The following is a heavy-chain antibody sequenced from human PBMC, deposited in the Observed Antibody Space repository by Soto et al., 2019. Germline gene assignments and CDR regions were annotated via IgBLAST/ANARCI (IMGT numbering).Heavy chain of an antibody. J-gene: IGHJ3*02. CDR1: GYSFTSYW. V-gene: IGHV5-51*01. Sequence: GESLKISCKGSGYSFTSYWIGWVRQRPGKGVEWRWSIYPGDSDTRYSPSFQGQVTISADKSISTACLQWSSLKASDTSMYYCARLGTAMVADDFHIWGQGKMATV. CDR3: ARLGTAMVADDFHI. D-gene: IGHD5-18*01. CDR2: IYPGDSDT.